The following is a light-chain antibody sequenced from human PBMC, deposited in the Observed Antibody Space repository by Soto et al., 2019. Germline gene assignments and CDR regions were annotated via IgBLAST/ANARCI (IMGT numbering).Light chain of an antibody. CDR3: QQRSNWPIT. J-gene: IGKJ5*01. Sequence: EIVLTQSPATLSLSPGERATLSCRTSQSVSSYFAWYQQEPGRAPRLLIYDASSRATGIPARFIGSGSGTDFTLTISSLEPEDFAVYYCQQRSNWPITFGQGTRLEIK. CDR2: DAS. CDR1: QSVSSY. V-gene: IGKV3-11*01.